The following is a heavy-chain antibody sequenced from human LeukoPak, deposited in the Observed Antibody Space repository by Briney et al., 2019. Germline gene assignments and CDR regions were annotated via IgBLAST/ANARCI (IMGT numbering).Heavy chain of an antibody. CDR2: FRGDGDT. CDR1: GFTFSSYA. J-gene: IGHJ4*02. Sequence: GGSLRLSCVASGFTFSSYAMSWVRQAPARGLEWVGSFRGDGDTFYADSVTGRFTLSRDESRNTVYLQLNNLRVEDTAVYYCAKASWVSSADAVLWGQGTPVTVSS. CDR3: AKASWVSSADAVL. V-gene: IGHV3-23*01. D-gene: IGHD3-16*01.